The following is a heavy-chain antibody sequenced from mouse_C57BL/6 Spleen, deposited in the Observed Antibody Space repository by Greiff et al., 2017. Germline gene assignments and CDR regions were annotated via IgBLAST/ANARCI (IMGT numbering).Heavy chain of an antibody. CDR2: ISDGGSYT. V-gene: IGHV5-4*01. D-gene: IGHD2-4*01. Sequence: EVHLVESGGGLVKPGGSLKLSCAASGFTFSSYAMSWVRQTPEKRLEWVATISDGGSYTYYPDNVKGRFTISRDNAKNNLYLQMSHLKSEDTAMYYCAREGGYDYGNYFDYWGQGTTLTVSS. CDR3: AREGGYDYGNYFDY. J-gene: IGHJ2*01. CDR1: GFTFSSYA.